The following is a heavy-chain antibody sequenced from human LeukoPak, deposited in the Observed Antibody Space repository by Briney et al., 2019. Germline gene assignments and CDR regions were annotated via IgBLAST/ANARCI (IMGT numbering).Heavy chain of an antibody. CDR3: ASCEQDV. V-gene: IGHV4-34*01. Sequence: PSETLSLTCAVYGGSFSGYYWSWIRQPPGKGREWIGEINHSGSTNYNPSLKSRVTIPVDTSKNQFSRKLGSVTAADTAVYYCASCEQDVWGKGTTVTVSS. J-gene: IGHJ6*04. D-gene: IGHD1/OR15-1a*01. CDR2: INHSGST. CDR1: GGSFSGYY.